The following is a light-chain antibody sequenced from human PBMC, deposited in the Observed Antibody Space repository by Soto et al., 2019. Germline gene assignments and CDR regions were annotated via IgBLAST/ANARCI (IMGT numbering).Light chain of an antibody. CDR2: DVS. J-gene: IGLJ1*01. V-gene: IGLV2-14*03. CDR1: SSDVGGYNY. CDR3: SSYSSRNTHV. Sequence: QSALTQPASVSGSPGQSITISCTGTSSDVGGYNYVSWYQQHPGKVPKLMIYDVSNRPSGVSNRFSGSKSGNTASLTISGLQAEDEADYYCSSYSSRNTHVFGTGTKLTVL.